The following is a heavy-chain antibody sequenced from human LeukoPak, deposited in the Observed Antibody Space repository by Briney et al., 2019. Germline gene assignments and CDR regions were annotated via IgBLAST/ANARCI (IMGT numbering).Heavy chain of an antibody. CDR2: TYYRSKWYN. D-gene: IGHD6-19*01. Sequence: SQTLSLTCAISGDSVSSNSAAWNWIRQSPSRGLEWLGRTYYRSKWYNDYAVPVKSRITINPDTSKNQFSLQLNSVTPEDTAVYYCARAIAVAGPGAFDIWGQGTTVTVSS. V-gene: IGHV6-1*01. CDR3: ARAIAVAGPGAFDI. J-gene: IGHJ3*02. CDR1: GDSVSSNSAA.